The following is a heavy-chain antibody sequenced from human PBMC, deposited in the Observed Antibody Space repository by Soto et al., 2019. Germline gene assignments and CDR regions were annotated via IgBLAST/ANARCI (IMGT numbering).Heavy chain of an antibody. CDR1: GFTFSSYW. Sequence: GGSLRLSCAASGFTFSSYWMSWVRQAPGKGLEWVANIKQDGSEKYYVDSVKGRFTISRDNAKNSLYLQMNSLRAEDTAVYYCARGTMIVSYNKGGDDAFDIWGQGTMVTVSS. D-gene: IGHD3-22*01. CDR2: IKQDGSEK. V-gene: IGHV3-7*04. CDR3: ARGTMIVSYNKGGDDAFDI. J-gene: IGHJ3*02.